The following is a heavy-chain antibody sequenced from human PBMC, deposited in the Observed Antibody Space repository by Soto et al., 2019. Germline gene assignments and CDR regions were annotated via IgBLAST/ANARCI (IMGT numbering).Heavy chain of an antibody. CDR2: IDPSDSYT. D-gene: IGHD6-13*01. Sequence: GESLKISCKGSGYSFTSYWISWVRQMPGKGLEWMGRIDPSDSYTNYSPSFQGHVTISADKSISTAYLQWSSLKASDTAMYYCARLAAAHYYYYGMDVWGQGTTVTVSS. V-gene: IGHV5-10-1*01. J-gene: IGHJ6*02. CDR1: GYSFTSYW. CDR3: ARLAAAHYYYYGMDV.